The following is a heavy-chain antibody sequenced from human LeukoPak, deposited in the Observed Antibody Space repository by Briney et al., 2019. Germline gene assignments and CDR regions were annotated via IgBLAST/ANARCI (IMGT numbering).Heavy chain of an antibody. Sequence: PSETLSLTCTVSGGSISSSSYYWGWIRQPPGKGLEWIGNIYYSGSTYYNPSLKSRVTISVDTSKNQFSLKLSSVTAADTAVYYCASNRRDGYNKYYFDYWGQGTLVTVSS. J-gene: IGHJ4*02. CDR1: GGSISSSSYY. CDR3: ASNRRDGYNKYYFDY. V-gene: IGHV4-39*01. CDR2: IYYSGST. D-gene: IGHD5-24*01.